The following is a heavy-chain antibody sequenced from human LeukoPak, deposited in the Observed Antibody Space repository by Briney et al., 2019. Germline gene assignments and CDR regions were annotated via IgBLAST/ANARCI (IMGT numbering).Heavy chain of an antibody. CDR1: GGSISSYY. Sequence: SETLSLTCTVSGGSISSYYWSWIRQPPGKGLEWIGYIYYSGSTNYNPSLMSRVTISVDTSKNQFSLKLSSVTAADTAVYYCARLGDGDYADYWGQGTLVTVSS. J-gene: IGHJ4*02. CDR3: ARLGDGDYADY. V-gene: IGHV4-59*08. CDR2: IYYSGST. D-gene: IGHD4-17*01.